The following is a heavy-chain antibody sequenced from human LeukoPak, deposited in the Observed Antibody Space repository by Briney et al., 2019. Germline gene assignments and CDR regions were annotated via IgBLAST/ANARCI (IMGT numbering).Heavy chain of an antibody. J-gene: IGHJ2*01. D-gene: IGHD2-15*01. V-gene: IGHV3-13*05. CDR3: VREMSDSLTPGWYLDL. Sequence: GGSLGLSCVGSGLTISSSDMHWVRRATGKGLEWVAAIGRGGDPYYAPSVKGRFTISRENAKNSLYLQMNSVRAGDTAVYYCVREMSDSLTPGWYLDLWGRGTLVTVSS. CDR1: GLTISSSD. CDR2: IGRGGDP.